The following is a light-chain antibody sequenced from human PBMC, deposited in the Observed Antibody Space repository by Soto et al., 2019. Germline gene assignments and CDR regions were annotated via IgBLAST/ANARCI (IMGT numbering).Light chain of an antibody. CDR2: EDD. CDR3: QSYDDNTVV. J-gene: IGLJ2*01. CDR1: SGGIASNF. V-gene: IGLV6-57*01. Sequence: NFMLTQPHSLSESPGKTVTISCTRSSGGIASNFVQWYQQRPGSSPTTVIYEDDQRPSGVPDRFSGSIDSSSNTASLTISGLKTEDEADYFCQSYDDNTVVYGGGTKVNVL.